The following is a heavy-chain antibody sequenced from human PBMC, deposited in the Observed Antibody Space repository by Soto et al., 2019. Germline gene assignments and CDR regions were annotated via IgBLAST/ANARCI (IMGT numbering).Heavy chain of an antibody. Sequence: ASVKVSCKASGYTFSKFYMHWVRQAPGQGLEWMGWIAPNSGDTNIAQKFQGRVTMTRDTSISTAYMDLNRLRSDDTAVYYSAKNILVTLPDGYDIWGQGTMVTV. V-gene: IGHV1-2*02. CDR1: GYTFSKFY. CDR2: IAPNSGDT. CDR3: AKNILVTLPDGYDI. J-gene: IGHJ3*02. D-gene: IGHD2-15*01.